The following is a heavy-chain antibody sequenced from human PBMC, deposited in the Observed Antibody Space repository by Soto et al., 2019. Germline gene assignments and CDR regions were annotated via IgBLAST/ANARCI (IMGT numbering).Heavy chain of an antibody. CDR3: ARDFSISTSCMRPVCYYYYGMDV. V-gene: IGHV1-2*04. Sequence: ASVKVSCKASGYTFTGYYMHWVRQAPGQGLEWKGWFNPNSGGTNYAQKFQGWVTMTRDTSISTAYMELSRLRAEDTAVYYCARDFSISTSCMRPVCYYYYGMDVWGQGTTVTVSS. CDR1: GYTFTGYY. J-gene: IGHJ6*02. CDR2: FNPNSGGT. D-gene: IGHD2-2*01.